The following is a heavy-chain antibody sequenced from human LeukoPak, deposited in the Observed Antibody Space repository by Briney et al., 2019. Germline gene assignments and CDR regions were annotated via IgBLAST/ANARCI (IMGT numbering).Heavy chain of an antibody. Sequence: ASVKVSCKASGYTFTSYYMHWERQAPGQGLEWMGIINPSGGSTSYAQKFQGRVTTTRDMSTSTVYMELRSLRSDDTAVYYCARTSHYVDIAATIPYGIYYFDYWGQGTLVTVSS. CDR2: INPSGGST. D-gene: IGHD5-12*01. CDR1: GYTFTSYY. V-gene: IGHV1-46*01. J-gene: IGHJ4*02. CDR3: ARTSHYVDIAATIPYGIYYFDY.